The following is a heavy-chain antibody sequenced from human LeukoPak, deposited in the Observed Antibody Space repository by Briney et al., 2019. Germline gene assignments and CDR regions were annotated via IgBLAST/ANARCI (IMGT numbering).Heavy chain of an antibody. V-gene: IGHV4-59*08. Sequence: PSETLSLTCTVSGDSINGFYWSWIRQPPGKGLEWVAYIYYAGRTTYNPSLKSRVTISVDTSKNQFSLKLTSLTAADTAVYYCARQGRFSYFGMDVWGQGSTVTVSS. J-gene: IGHJ6*02. CDR1: GDSINGFY. CDR3: ARQGRFSYFGMDV. CDR2: IYYAGRT. D-gene: IGHD3-3*01.